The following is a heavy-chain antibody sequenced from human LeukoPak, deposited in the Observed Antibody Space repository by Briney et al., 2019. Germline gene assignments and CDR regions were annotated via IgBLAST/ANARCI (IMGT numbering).Heavy chain of an antibody. CDR2: ISGSGGST. V-gene: IGHV3-23*01. CDR3: ASKIAARPMYYYYYMDV. Sequence: GGSLRLSCAASGFTFSSYAMSWVRQAPGKGLEWVSAISGSGGSTYYADSVKGRFTISRDNSKNTLYLQMNSLRSEDTAVYYCASKIAARPMYYYYYMDVWGKGTTVTVSS. D-gene: IGHD6-6*01. J-gene: IGHJ6*03. CDR1: GFTFSSYA.